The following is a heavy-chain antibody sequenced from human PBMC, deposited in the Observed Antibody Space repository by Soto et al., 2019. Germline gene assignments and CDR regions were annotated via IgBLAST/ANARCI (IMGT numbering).Heavy chain of an antibody. CDR2: ISGYNGDA. CDR1: GYIFSSYG. V-gene: IGHV1-18*01. D-gene: IGHD3-3*02. CDR3: PSVIAFECVSDIEDWFAP. Sequence: QVQLVQSGVEVKKPGASVKVSCKASGYIFSSYGISWVRQAPGQGLEWMGWISGYNGDAKYAQKFQGRVTMTTDTSTTTAYMDLRSLTSLDTAVYYCPSVIAFECVSDIEDWFAPWSQGIQVTVSS. J-gene: IGHJ5*02.